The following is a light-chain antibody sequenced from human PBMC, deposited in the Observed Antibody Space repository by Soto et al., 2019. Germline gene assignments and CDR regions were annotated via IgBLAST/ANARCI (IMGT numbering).Light chain of an antibody. CDR2: DAS. J-gene: IGKJ1*01. Sequence: TVLTQSPATLSLSPGERATLSSRASQSVGSYLAWYQQKPGQAPRLLIYDASNRATGIPARFSGSGSGTDFTLTISSLEPEDFAVYYCQQRNNWAFGQGTKVDIK. V-gene: IGKV3-11*01. CDR3: QQRNNWA. CDR1: QSVGSY.